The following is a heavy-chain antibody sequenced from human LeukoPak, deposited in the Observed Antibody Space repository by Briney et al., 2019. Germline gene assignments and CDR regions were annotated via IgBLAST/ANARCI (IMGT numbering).Heavy chain of an antibody. CDR2: IYYSGST. CDR3: ARQSYQLLLFDY. D-gene: IGHD2-2*01. J-gene: IGHJ4*02. CDR1: GYSISSSYY. V-gene: IGHV4-39*01. Sequence: SETLSLTCTVSGYSISSSYYWGWIRQPPGKGLEWIGSIYYSGSTYYNPSLKSRVTISVDTSKNQFSLKLSSVTAADTAVYYCARQSYQLLLFDYWGQGTLVTVSS.